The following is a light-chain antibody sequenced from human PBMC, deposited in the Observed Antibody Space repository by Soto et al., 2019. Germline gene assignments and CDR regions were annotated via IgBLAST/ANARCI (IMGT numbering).Light chain of an antibody. V-gene: IGLV2-14*01. CDR3: SSYTSSSTYVV. CDR2: DVS. J-gene: IGLJ2*01. CDR1: SSDVGGYNY. Sequence: QSALTQPASVSGSPGQSITISCTGTSSDVGGYNYVSWYQQHPGKAPKLMIYDVSNRPSGVSKRFSGSKSGNTASLTISGLQAEDEADYYCSSYTSSSTYVVFGGGTKLPVL.